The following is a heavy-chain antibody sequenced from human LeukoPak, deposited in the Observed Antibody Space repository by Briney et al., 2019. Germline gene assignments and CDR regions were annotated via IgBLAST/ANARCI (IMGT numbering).Heavy chain of an antibody. CDR1: GGSISSSSYY. V-gene: IGHV4-39*07. D-gene: IGHD3-10*01. CDR3: ARARWYYGSGYYFDY. J-gene: IGHJ4*02. Sequence: PSETLSLTCTVSGGSISSSSYYWGWIRQPPGKGLEWIGSIYYSGSTYYNPSLKSRVTIPVDTSKNQFSLKLSSVTAADTAVYYCARARWYYGSGYYFDYWGQGTLVTVSS. CDR2: IYYSGST.